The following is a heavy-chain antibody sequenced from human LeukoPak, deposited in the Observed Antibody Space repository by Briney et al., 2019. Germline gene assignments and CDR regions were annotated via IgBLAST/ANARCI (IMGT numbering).Heavy chain of an antibody. Sequence: GASVNVSCKASGYTFTSYAMHWVRQAPGQRLEWMGWINAGNGNTKYSQKFQGRVTITRDTSASTAYMELSSLRSEDTAVYYCARSEIYCGGDCYRRGAFDIWGQGTMVTASS. CDR3: ARSEIYCGGDCYRRGAFDI. V-gene: IGHV1-3*01. CDR1: GYTFTSYA. D-gene: IGHD2-21*02. CDR2: INAGNGNT. J-gene: IGHJ3*02.